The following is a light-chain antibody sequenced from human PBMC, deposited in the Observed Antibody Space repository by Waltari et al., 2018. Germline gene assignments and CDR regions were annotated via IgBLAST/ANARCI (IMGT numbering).Light chain of an antibody. Sequence: DIVMTQSPDSLAVSLRERATINCQSSQSILSSSNNKNYLAWFQQNPGQPPRLLIYWASTRESVVPYRFSGSGSVADFTLTINNLQAEDVALYYCHQYYSSLLTFGGGTKVEIK. J-gene: IGKJ4*01. CDR3: HQYYSSLLT. CDR1: QSILSSSNNKNY. V-gene: IGKV4-1*01. CDR2: WAS.